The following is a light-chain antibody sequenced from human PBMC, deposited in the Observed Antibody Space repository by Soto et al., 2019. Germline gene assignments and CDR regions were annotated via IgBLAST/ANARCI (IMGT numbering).Light chain of an antibody. CDR3: QQSIHWHLT. CDR1: QSVSNF. CDR2: DTS. J-gene: IGKJ4*01. V-gene: IGKV3-11*01. Sequence: EVVLTQSPGTLSLSPGERATLSCRASQSVSNFLAWYQQKAGQAPRLLIYDTSNRAGGIPARFSGSGSGTDFTLTISSLEPEDFDVYYCQQSIHWHLTLAGGTNVDIK.